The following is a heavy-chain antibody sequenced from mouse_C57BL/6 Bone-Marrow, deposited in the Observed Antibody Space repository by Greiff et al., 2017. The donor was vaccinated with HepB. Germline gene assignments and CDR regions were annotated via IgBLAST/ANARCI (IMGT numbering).Heavy chain of an antibody. V-gene: IGHV1-59*01. J-gene: IGHJ2*01. D-gene: IGHD5-1*01. CDR1: GYTFTSYW. Sequence: QVQLQQPGAELVRPGTSVKLSCKASGYTFTSYWMHWVKQRPGQGLEWIGVIDPSDSYTNYNQKFKGKATLTVDTSSSTAYMQLSSLTSEDSAVYYCARRSTRHYFDYWGQGTTLTVSS. CDR2: IDPSDSYT. CDR3: ARRSTRHYFDY.